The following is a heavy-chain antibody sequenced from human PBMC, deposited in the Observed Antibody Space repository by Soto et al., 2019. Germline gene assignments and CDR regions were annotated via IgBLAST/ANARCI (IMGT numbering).Heavy chain of an antibody. V-gene: IGHV1-3*01. J-gene: IGHJ6*02. CDR2: INAGNGNT. Sequence: ASVKVSCKASGYTFTSYAMHWVRQAPGQRLEWMGWINAGNGNTKYSQKFQGRVTITRDTSASTAYMELSSLRSEDTAVYYCARVLIEAVAGDYYYYGMDVWGQGTTVTVSS. CDR1: GYTFTSYA. CDR3: ARVLIEAVAGDYYYYGMDV. D-gene: IGHD6-19*01.